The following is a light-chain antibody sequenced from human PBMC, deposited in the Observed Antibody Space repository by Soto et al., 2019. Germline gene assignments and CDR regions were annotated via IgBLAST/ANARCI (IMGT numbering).Light chain of an antibody. CDR3: SSYAASSTFV. Sequence: QSALTQPASVSGSPGQSITISCTGTSSDVGSYNLVSWYQQHPGKAPKLMIYEVSKRPSGVSNRFSGSKSGNTASLTISGLQAEDEADYYCSSYAASSTFVFGTGTKLTV. V-gene: IGLV2-23*02. J-gene: IGLJ1*01. CDR2: EVS. CDR1: SSDVGSYNL.